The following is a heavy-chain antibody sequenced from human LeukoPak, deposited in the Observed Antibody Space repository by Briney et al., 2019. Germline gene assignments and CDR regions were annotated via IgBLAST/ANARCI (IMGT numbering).Heavy chain of an antibody. CDR3: ASSYDFWSGYPTSLAFDI. CDR2: ISGSGGST. V-gene: IGHV3-23*01. CDR1: GFTFSSYA. D-gene: IGHD3-3*01. J-gene: IGHJ3*02. Sequence: GGSLRLSCAASGFTFSSYAMSWVRQAPGKGLEWVSAISGSGGSTYYADSVKGRFTISRDNSKNTLYLQMNSLRAEDTAVYYCASSYDFWSGYPTSLAFDIWGQGTMVTVSS.